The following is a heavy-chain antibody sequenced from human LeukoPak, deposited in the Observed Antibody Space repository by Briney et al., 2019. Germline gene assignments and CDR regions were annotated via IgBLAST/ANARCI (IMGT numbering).Heavy chain of an antibody. J-gene: IGHJ4*02. Sequence: PGGSLRLSCAASGFTFSSYSMNWVRQAPGKGLGWVSVIYSGGSTYYADSVKGRFTVSRDTSKNTLYLQMNSLRAEDTAVYYCARATARYGYFDYWGQGTLVTVSS. V-gene: IGHV3-53*01. CDR2: IYSGGST. D-gene: IGHD5-18*01. CDR1: GFTFSSYS. CDR3: ARATARYGYFDY.